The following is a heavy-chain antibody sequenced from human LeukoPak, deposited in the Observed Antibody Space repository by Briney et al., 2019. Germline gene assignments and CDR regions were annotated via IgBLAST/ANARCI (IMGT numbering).Heavy chain of an antibody. CDR1: GYTFTSYY. CDR3: ARGGYCSGGSCHRSSAFDI. Sequence: ASVKVSCKASGYTFTSYYMHWVRQAPGQGLEWMGIINPSGGSTSYAQKFQGRVTMTRDTSTSTVYMELSSLRSEDTAVYYCARGGYCSGGSCHRSSAFDIWGQGTMVTVSS. V-gene: IGHV1-46*01. J-gene: IGHJ3*02. D-gene: IGHD2-15*01. CDR2: INPSGGST.